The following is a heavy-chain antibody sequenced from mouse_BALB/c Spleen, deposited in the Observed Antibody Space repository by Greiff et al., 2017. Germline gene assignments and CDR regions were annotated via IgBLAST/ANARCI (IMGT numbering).Heavy chain of an antibody. CDR2: ISYSGST. J-gene: IGHJ2*01. Sequence: VQLKESGPGLVKPSQSLSLTCTVTGYSITSDYAWNWIRQFPGNKLEWMGYISYSGSTSYNPSLKSRIPITRDTSKNQFFLQLNSVTTEDTATYYCARWGDAFDYWGQGTTLTVSS. V-gene: IGHV3-2*02. CDR1: GYSITSDYA. CDR3: ARWGDAFDY.